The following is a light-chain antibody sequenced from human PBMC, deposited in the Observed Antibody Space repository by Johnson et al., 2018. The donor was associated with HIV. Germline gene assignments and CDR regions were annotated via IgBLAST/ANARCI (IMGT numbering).Light chain of an antibody. CDR3: GTWDSSLSAGNV. CDR1: SSNIGNNY. J-gene: IGLJ1*01. V-gene: IGLV1-51*01. CDR2: DNN. Sequence: VLTQPPSVSAAPGQKVTISCSGSSSNIGNNYVSWYQQLPGTSPKLLIYDNNKRPSGIPDRFSGSKSGTSATLGITGLQTGDEADYYCGTWDSSLSAGNVFGTGTKVTVL.